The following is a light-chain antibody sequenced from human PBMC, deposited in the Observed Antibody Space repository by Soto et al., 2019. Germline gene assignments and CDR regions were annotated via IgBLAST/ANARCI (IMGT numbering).Light chain of an antibody. Sequence: QSALTQPASVSGSLGQSITISCTGTSSDIGGYNYVSWYQQHPGKAPKLLIYDVSNRPSGVSDRFSGSKSGNTASLTISGLQAEDEADYYCSSYTSSSTYVLAAGTKVT. J-gene: IGLJ1*01. CDR1: SSDIGGYNY. CDR3: SSYTSSSTYV. CDR2: DVS. V-gene: IGLV2-14*01.